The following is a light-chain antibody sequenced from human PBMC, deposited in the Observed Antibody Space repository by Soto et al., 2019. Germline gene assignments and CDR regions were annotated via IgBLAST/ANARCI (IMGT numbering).Light chain of an antibody. CDR1: SSDVGTYNY. CDR3: SSYTGSSTSVL. J-gene: IGLJ2*01. V-gene: IGLV2-14*03. Sequence: QSALTQPASVSGSPGQSVTISCTGTSSDVGTYNYVSWYQQHPGKAPKFMIYDVSNRPSGVSNRFSGSKSGNTASLTISGRQDEDEEDYYCSSYTGSSTSVLFGGGTKLTVL. CDR2: DVS.